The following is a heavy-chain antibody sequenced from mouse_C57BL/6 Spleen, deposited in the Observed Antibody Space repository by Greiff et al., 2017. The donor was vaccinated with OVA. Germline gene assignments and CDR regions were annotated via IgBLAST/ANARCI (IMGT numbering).Heavy chain of an antibody. CDR1: GYAFTNYL. D-gene: IGHD1-1*01. J-gene: IGHJ2*01. V-gene: IGHV1-54*01. CDR2: INPGSGGT. CDR3: ATRVTTVVAHFDY. Sequence: LQQSGAELVRPGTSVKVSCKASGYAFTNYLIEWVKQRPGQGLEWIGVINPGSGGTNYNEKFKGKATLTADKSSSTAYMQLSSLTSEDSAVYFCATRVTTVVAHFDYWGQGTTLTVSS.